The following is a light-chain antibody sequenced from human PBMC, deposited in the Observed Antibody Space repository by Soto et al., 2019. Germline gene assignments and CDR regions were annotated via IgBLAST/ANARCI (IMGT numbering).Light chain of an antibody. CDR3: SSYAGTNKRYV. CDR1: SSDVGGYNY. Sequence: SALAQPPSASGSPGQSVTISCTGTSSDVGGYNYVSWYQQHPGKAPKLLIYEVSKRPSGVPDRFSGSKSGNTASLTVSGLQTEDEADYYCSSYAGTNKRYVFGTGTKVTVL. V-gene: IGLV2-8*01. J-gene: IGLJ1*01. CDR2: EVS.